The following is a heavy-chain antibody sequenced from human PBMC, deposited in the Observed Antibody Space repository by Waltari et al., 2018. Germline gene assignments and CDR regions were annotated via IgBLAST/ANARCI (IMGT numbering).Heavy chain of an antibody. Sequence: QVQLQESGPGLVKPSETLSLTCAVSGYSISSGYYWGWIRQPPGKGQEWIGSIYHSGSTYYEPSLKRRVTRSVDTSKNQVCLELSSVTAADTAVYYCACPICGVVNTGGPFDYWGQGTLVTVSS. J-gene: IGHJ4*02. D-gene: IGHD3-3*01. CDR2: IYHSGST. CDR1: GYSISSGYY. V-gene: IGHV4-38-2*01. CDR3: ACPICGVVNTGGPFDY.